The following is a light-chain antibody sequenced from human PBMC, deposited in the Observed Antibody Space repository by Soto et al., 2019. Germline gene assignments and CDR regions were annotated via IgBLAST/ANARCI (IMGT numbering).Light chain of an antibody. V-gene: IGLV6-57*02. J-gene: IGLJ2*01. CDR3: QSSDGNNMV. Sequence: NFMLTQPHSVSESPGKTVTISCTGSSGSIASGYVQWYQQRPGSAPTTLIYEDNQRPAGVPDRFSGSIDSSSNSASLTISGLRPEDEAYYYCQSSDGNNMVFGGGTKVTVL. CDR2: EDN. CDR1: SGSIASGY.